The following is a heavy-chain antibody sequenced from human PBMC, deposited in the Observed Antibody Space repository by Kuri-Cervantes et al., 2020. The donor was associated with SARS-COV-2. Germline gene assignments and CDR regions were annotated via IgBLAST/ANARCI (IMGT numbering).Heavy chain of an antibody. D-gene: IGHD3-22*01. CDR1: GYTFTGYY. Sequence: ASVKVSCKASGYTFTGYYIHWVRQAPGQGLEWMGWINPNSGGTNYAQKFQGRVTMTRDTSISTAYMELSSLRSDDTAVYYCARDRLPPYYYDSSGYPAFGMDVWGQGTTVTVSS. CDR2: INPNSGGT. V-gene: IGHV1-2*02. CDR3: ARDRLPPYYYDSSGYPAFGMDV. J-gene: IGHJ6*01.